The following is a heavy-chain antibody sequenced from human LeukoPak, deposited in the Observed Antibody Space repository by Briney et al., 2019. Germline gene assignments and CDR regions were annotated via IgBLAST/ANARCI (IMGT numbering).Heavy chain of an antibody. CDR1: GYTFTGYY. J-gene: IGHJ5*02. D-gene: IGHD6-13*01. CDR3: VGGDSSSWYAGYQPRRYNWFDP. V-gene: IGHV1-2*06. CDR2: INPNSGGT. Sequence: ASVKVSCKASGYTFTGYYMHLVRQAPGQGLEWMGRINPNSGGTNYAQKFQGRVTMTRDTSISTAYMELSRLRSDDTAVYYCVGGDSSSWYAGYQPRRYNWFDPWGQGTLVTVSS.